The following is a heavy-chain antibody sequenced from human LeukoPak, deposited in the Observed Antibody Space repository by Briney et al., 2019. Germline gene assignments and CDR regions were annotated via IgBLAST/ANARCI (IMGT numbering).Heavy chain of an antibody. CDR1: GGSFSGYY. Sequence: SETLSLTCAVYGGSFSGYYWSWIRQPPGKGLEWIGEINHSGSTNYNPSLKSRVTISVDTSKNQFSLKLSSVTAADTAVYYCARGRSTKYYYGSGSYYRPSYVDYWGQGTLVTVSS. J-gene: IGHJ4*02. CDR2: INHSGST. CDR3: ARGRSTKYYYGSGSYYRPSYVDY. D-gene: IGHD3-10*01. V-gene: IGHV4-34*01.